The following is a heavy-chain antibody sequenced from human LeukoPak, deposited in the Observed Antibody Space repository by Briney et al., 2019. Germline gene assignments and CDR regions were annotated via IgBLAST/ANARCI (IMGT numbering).Heavy chain of an antibody. J-gene: IGHJ5*02. CDR2: IYYSVST. D-gene: IGHD1-26*01. V-gene: IGHV4-30-4*01. CDR1: GGSTSSAESY. CDR3: ARDKVGATDWLYP. Sequence: SQTLSVTCAVSGGSTSSAESYRSWIRQPPGKGLEWIGYIYYSVSTYYNPSLKSRLTISVDTSNSQFSLRLTSVTAADTAVYYCARDKVGATDWLYPWGQGNLFTVSS.